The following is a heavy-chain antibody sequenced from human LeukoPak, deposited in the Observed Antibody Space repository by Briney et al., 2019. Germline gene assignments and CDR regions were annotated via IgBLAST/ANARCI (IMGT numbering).Heavy chain of an antibody. V-gene: IGHV5-51*01. Sequence: GESLKISCKGSGYSFTNSWIAWVRQMPGKGLEWMGNIDPGDSDTTYSPSLQGQVTISADKSISTAYLQWSSLKASDSAMYYCARLMANTWGVFDFWGQGTLVTVSS. J-gene: IGHJ4*02. CDR3: ARLMANTWGVFDF. CDR2: IDPGDSDT. CDR1: GYSFTNSW. D-gene: IGHD5-24*01.